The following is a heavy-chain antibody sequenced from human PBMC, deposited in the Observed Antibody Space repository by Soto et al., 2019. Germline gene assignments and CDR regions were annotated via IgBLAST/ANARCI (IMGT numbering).Heavy chain of an antibody. CDR3: ASTGYDFWSGYFTGDYYGMDV. V-gene: IGHV1-2*02. J-gene: IGHJ6*02. CDR2: INPNSGGT. Sequence: ASVKVSCKXSGYTFTGYYMHWVRQAPGQGLEWMGWINPNSGGTNYAQKFQGRVTMTRDTSISTAYMELSRLRSDDTAVYYCASTGYDFWSGYFTGDYYGMDVWGQGTTVTVSS. CDR1: GYTFTGYY. D-gene: IGHD3-3*01.